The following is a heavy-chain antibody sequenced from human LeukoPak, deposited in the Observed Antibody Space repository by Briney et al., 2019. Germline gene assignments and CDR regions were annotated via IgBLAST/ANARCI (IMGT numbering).Heavy chain of an antibody. Sequence: SVKVSCKASGGTFSSYAISWVRQAPGQGLEWMGRIIPILGIANYAQKFQGRVTITADKSTSTAYMELSRLRSDDTAVYYCARDQRFLEWSSYYYYGMDVWGQGTTVTVSS. CDR1: GGTFSSYA. V-gene: IGHV1-69*04. D-gene: IGHD3-3*01. CDR2: IIPILGIA. J-gene: IGHJ6*02. CDR3: ARDQRFLEWSSYYYYGMDV.